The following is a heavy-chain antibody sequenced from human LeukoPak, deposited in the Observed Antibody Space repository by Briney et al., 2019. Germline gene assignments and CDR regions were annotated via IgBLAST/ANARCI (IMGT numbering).Heavy chain of an antibody. Sequence: PSETLSLTCTVSGGSISSYYWSWIRQPPGKGLEWIGYIYYSGSTNYNPSLKSRVTISVDTSKNQFSLKLSSVTAADTAVYYCAREGQHRMPPTFDPWGQGTLVTVSS. CDR1: GGSISSYY. J-gene: IGHJ5*02. V-gene: IGHV4-59*01. D-gene: IGHD6-13*01. CDR3: AREGQHRMPPTFDP. CDR2: IYYSGST.